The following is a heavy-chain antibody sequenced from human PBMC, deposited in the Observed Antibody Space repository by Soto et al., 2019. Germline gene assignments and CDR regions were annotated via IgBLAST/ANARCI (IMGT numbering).Heavy chain of an antibody. J-gene: IGHJ4*02. CDR1: GGSISGYY. CDR3: ARVQYGDYGPGDY. V-gene: IGHV4-59*01. Sequence: QVQLQESGPGLVKPSETLSLTCTVSGGSISGYYWSWVRQPPGKGLEWIGYIYYSGSTKYNPSLKSRVTISVDTSKNQFSLNLSSVTAADTAVYYCARVQYGDYGPGDYWGQGTLVTVSS. D-gene: IGHD4-17*01. CDR2: IYYSGST.